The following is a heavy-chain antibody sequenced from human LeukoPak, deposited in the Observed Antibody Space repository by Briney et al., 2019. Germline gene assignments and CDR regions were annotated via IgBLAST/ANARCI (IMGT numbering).Heavy chain of an antibody. Sequence: GGSLRHSCAASGFTFSSYGMHWVRQAPGKGLEWVAFIRYDGNNKYYADSVKGRFTISRDNSKNTLYLQMNSLRAEDTAVYYCAKGPAVHAFDIWGQGTMVTVSS. CDR2: IRYDGNNK. CDR3: AKGPAVHAFDI. D-gene: IGHD2-2*01. J-gene: IGHJ3*02. CDR1: GFTFSSYG. V-gene: IGHV3-30*02.